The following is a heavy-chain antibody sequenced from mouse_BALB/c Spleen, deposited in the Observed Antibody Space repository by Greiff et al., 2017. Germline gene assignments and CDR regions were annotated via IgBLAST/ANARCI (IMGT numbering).Heavy chain of an antibody. J-gene: IGHJ3*01. CDR1: GYTFSSYW. CDR3: ARCGSGAWFAY. CDR2: ILPGSGST. Sequence: VQLQQSGAELMKPGASVKISCKATGYTFSSYWIEWVKQRPGHGLEWIGEILPGSGSTNYNEKFKGKATFTADTSSNTAYMQLSSLTSEDSAVYYCARCGSGAWFAYWGQGTLVTVSA. D-gene: IGHD1-1*01. V-gene: IGHV1-9*01.